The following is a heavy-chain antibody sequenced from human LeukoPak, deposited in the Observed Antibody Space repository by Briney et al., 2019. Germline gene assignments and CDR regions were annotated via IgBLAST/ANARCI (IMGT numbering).Heavy chain of an antibody. V-gene: IGHV4-39*01. J-gene: IGHJ4*02. CDR3: ARRKYSYGSYYFDY. D-gene: IGHD5-18*01. CDR2: IYYSGNT. CDR1: GGSSSSSSYY. Sequence: SETLSLTCTVSGGSSSSSSYYWARIRQPPGKGLEWIGSIYYSGNTYYNPSLKSRVTIYVDASKNQFSLKLTSVTAADTAVYYCARRKYSYGSYYFDYWGQGTLVTVSS.